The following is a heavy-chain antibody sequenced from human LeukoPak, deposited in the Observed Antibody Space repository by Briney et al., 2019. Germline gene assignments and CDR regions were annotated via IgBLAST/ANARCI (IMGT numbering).Heavy chain of an antibody. Sequence: ASVKVSRKASGYTFTGYYMHWVRQAPGKGLEWMGGFDPEDGETIYAQKFQGRVTMTEDTSTDTAYMELSGLRSEDTAVYYCATLGYYYGSGSYEGQDYWGQGTLVTVSS. D-gene: IGHD3-10*01. CDR3: ATLGYYYGSGSYEGQDY. CDR1: GYTFTGYY. J-gene: IGHJ4*02. CDR2: FDPEDGET. V-gene: IGHV1-24*01.